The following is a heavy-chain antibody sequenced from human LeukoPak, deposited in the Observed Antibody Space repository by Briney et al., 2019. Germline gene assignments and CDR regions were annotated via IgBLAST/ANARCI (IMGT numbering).Heavy chain of an antibody. CDR1: GGSISSSSYY. CDR2: IYYSGST. CDR3: ARRGSLWDAFDI. D-gene: IGHD2-21*01. J-gene: IGHJ3*02. Sequence: PSETLSLTCTVSGGSISSSSYYWGWIRQPPGKGLEWIGSIYYSGSTYYNPSLKSRVTISVDTSKNQFSLKLSSVTAADTAVYYCARRGSLWDAFDIWGQGTMVTVSS. V-gene: IGHV4-39*01.